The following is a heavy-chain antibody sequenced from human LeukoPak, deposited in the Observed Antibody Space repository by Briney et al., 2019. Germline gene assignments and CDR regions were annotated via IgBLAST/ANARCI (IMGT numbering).Heavy chain of an antibody. CDR2: INHSGST. J-gene: IGHJ5*02. D-gene: IGHD2-21*02. CDR3: ARLPNCGGDCYSVDP. CDR1: GGSFSGYY. Sequence: SETLSLTCAVYGGSFSGYYWSWIRQPPGKGLEWIGEINHSGSTNYNPSLKSRVTISVDTSKNQFSLKLSSVTAADTAVYYCARLPNCGGDCYSVDPWGQGTLVTVSS. V-gene: IGHV4-34*01.